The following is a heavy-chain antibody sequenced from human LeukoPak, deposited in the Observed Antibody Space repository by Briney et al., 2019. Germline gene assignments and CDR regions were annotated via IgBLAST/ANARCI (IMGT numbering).Heavy chain of an antibody. CDR3: ARSEWELPHFDY. D-gene: IGHD1-26*01. V-gene: IGHV4-59*01. Sequence: SETLSLTCTVSGGSISSYYWSWIRQPPGKGLEWIGYIYYSGSTNYNPSLKRRVTISVDTSKHQFSLTLSSVTAADTAVYYCARSEWELPHFDYWGQGTLVTVSS. J-gene: IGHJ4*02. CDR1: GGSISSYY. CDR2: IYYSGST.